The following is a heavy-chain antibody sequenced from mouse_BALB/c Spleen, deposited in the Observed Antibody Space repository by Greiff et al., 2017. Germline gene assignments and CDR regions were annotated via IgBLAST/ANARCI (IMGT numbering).Heavy chain of an antibody. CDR3: ARREAIYYGNYDYAMDY. CDR1: GFAFSSYD. V-gene: IGHV5-12-1*01. J-gene: IGHJ4*01. CDR2: ISSGGGST. D-gene: IGHD2-1*01. Sequence: EVMLVESGGGLVKPGGSLKLSCAASGFAFSSYDMSWVRQTPEKRLEWVAYISSGGGSTYYPDTVKGRFTISRDNAKNTLYLQMSSLKSEDTAMYYCARREAIYYGNYDYAMDYWGQGTSVTVSS.